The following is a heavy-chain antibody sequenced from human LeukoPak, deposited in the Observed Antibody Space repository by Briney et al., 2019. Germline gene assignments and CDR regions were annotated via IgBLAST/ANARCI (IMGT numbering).Heavy chain of an antibody. J-gene: IGHJ4*02. CDR1: GFTFSSYW. V-gene: IGHV3-74*01. Sequence: PGGSLRLSCAASGFTFSSYWMHWVRQAPGKGLVWVSRINSDGSSTSYADSVKGRFTISRDNSKNTLYLQMNSLRAEDTAVYYCASARGPGRFLEWLPLDYWGQGTLVTVSS. D-gene: IGHD3-3*01. CDR3: ASARGPGRFLEWLPLDY. CDR2: INSDGSST.